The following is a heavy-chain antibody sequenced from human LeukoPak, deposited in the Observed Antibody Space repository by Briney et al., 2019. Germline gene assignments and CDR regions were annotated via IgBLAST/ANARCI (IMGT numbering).Heavy chain of an antibody. D-gene: IGHD2-2*01. V-gene: IGHV3-52*01. CDR2: IKCDGSEK. CDR3: VRGVGSSTSCYVRAFDI. Sequence: PGGSLRLSCAASGFTFSNSWMHWVCQAPEKGLEWVADIKCDGSEKCYVDSVKGRLTISRDNAKNSLYLRVNSLRAEDMTVYYCVRGVGSSTSCYVRAFDIWGQGTMVTVSS. J-gene: IGHJ3*02. CDR1: GFTFSNSW.